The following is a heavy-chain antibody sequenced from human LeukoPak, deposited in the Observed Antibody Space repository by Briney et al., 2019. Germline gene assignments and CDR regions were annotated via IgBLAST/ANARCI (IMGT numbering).Heavy chain of an antibody. CDR3: ARNAWGSGSHFDY. CDR1: GGSFIGFH. Sequence: SETLSLTCAVYGGSFIGFHWNWIRQPPGKGLEWIGDINHSGSTNYNPSLTSRVTISVDPSKNQFSLNLSSVTAADTAVYYCARNAWGSGSHFDYWGQGTLVTVSS. V-gene: IGHV4-34*01. D-gene: IGHD3-16*01. J-gene: IGHJ4*02. CDR2: INHSGST.